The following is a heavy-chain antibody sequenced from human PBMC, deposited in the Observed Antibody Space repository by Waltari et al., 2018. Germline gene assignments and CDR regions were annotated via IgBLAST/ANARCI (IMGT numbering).Heavy chain of an antibody. CDR1: GGSFSGYY. Sequence: QVQLQQWGAGLLKPSETLSLTCAVYGGSFSGYYWSWIRQPPGKGLEWIGEINHSGSTNYNPSLKSRVTISVDTAKNQFSLKLSSVTAADTAVYYCARTDDGDDFDYWGQGTLVTVSS. D-gene: IGHD4-17*01. CDR3: ARTDDGDDFDY. CDR2: INHSGST. V-gene: IGHV4-34*01. J-gene: IGHJ4*02.